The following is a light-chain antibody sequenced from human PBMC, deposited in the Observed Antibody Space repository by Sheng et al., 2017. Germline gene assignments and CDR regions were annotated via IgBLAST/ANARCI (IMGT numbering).Light chain of an antibody. CDR3: NSRDSSGDHWV. CDR2: GKN. J-gene: IGLJ3*02. V-gene: IGLV3-19*01. Sequence: SSELTQDPAVSVALGQTVRITCQGDRLRRYYASWYQQKPGLAPVLVMYGKNDRPSGIPDRFSGSSSGSTASLIITGTQAEDEADYYCNSRDSSGDHWVFGGGTKLTVL. CDR1: RLRRYY.